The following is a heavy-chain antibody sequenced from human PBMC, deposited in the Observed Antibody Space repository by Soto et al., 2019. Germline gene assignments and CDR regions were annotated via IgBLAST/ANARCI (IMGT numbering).Heavy chain of an antibody. CDR1: GFTFSSYW. V-gene: IGHV3-7*01. J-gene: IGHJ3*02. D-gene: IGHD2-2*01. Sequence: GGSLRLSCAASGFTFSSYWMSWVRQAPGKGLEWVANIKQDGSEKYYVDSVKGRFTISRDNAKNSLYLQMNGLRAEDTAGYYCARGGGGGVVVPAALAYHRGDFADAFDIWGQGTMVTVSS. CDR3: ARGGGGGVVVPAALAYHRGDFADAFDI. CDR2: IKQDGSEK.